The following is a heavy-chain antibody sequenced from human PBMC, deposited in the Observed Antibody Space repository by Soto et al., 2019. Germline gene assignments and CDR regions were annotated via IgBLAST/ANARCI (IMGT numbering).Heavy chain of an antibody. D-gene: IGHD3-22*01. CDR3: ARSMHYSDGSNYSPFDY. V-gene: IGHV4-30-2*01. CDR1: GDTISTGGYT. J-gene: IGHJ4*02. CDR2: TYHSGNP. Sequence: SETLSLTSDVSGDTISTGGYTWAWIRQPPGKALEWIGHTYHSGNPYYNPSLKSRVIISIDASKNQFSLRLSSVTAADTAVYYCARSMHYSDGSNYSPFDYWGQGTLVTVS.